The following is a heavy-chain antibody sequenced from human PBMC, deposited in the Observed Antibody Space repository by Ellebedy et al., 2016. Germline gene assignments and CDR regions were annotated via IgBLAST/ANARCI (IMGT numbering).Heavy chain of an antibody. D-gene: IGHD3-3*01. CDR1: GFTFSSYA. J-gene: IGHJ5*02. CDR3: AKGLYDFWSGYYTDRNPNWFDP. V-gene: IGHV3-23*01. Sequence: GGSLRLSXAASGFTFSSYAMSWVRQAPGKGLEWVSAISGSGGSTYYADSVKGRFTISRDNSKNTLYLQMNSLRAEDTAVYYCAKGLYDFWSGYYTDRNPNWFDPWGQGTLVTVSS. CDR2: ISGSGGST.